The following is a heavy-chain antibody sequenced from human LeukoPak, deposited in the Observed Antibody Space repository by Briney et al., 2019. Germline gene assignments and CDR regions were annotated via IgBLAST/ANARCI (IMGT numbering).Heavy chain of an antibody. V-gene: IGHV1-2*02. CDR3: ARDSDRNIVVVPAAKPSDAFDI. CDR1: GYTFTGYY. CDR2: INPNSGGT. Sequence: ASVKVSCKASGYTFTGYYMHWVRHSPEQGLEWMGWINPNSGGTNYAQKFQGRVTMTRDTSISTAYMELNRLRSDDTAVYYCARDSDRNIVVVPAAKPSDAFDIWGQGTMVTVSS. J-gene: IGHJ3*02. D-gene: IGHD2-2*02.